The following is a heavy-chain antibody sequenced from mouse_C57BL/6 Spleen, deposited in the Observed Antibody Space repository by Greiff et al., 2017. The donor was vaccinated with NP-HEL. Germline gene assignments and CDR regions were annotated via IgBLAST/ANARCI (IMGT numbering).Heavy chain of an antibody. V-gene: IGHV1-26*01. D-gene: IGHD1-1*01. Sequence: EVQLQQSGPELVKPGASVKISCKASGYTFTDYYMNWVKQSHGKSLEWIGDINPNNGGTSYNQKFKGKATLTVDKSSSTAYMELRSLTSEDSAVYYCARWGTTEYYFDYWGQGPSLTVSS. CDR2: INPNNGGT. J-gene: IGHJ2*03. CDR1: GYTFTDYY. CDR3: ARWGTTEYYFDY.